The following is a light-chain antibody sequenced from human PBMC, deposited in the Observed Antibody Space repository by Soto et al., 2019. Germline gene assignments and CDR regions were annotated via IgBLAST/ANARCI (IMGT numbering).Light chain of an antibody. Sequence: DIQMTQSLSSVSATEGDGVTITCRASQGISTSLGWYPQKPGKAPQLLIYAASSLQSGVPSRFSGSGSGTDFTLTISSLQPEDFATYYCQQFKSYPLTFGGGTKV. CDR3: QQFKSYPLT. V-gene: IGKV1-12*01. CDR1: QGISTS. CDR2: AAS. J-gene: IGKJ4*01.